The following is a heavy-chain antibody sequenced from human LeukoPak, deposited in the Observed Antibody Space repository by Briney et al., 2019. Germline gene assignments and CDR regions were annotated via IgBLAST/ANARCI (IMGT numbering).Heavy chain of an antibody. J-gene: IGHJ4*02. CDR3: ARHGGQFDY. V-gene: IGHV3-48*04. CDR1: GFTFSSYS. CDR2: ISSSSSTI. Sequence: GGSRRLSCAASGFTFSSYSMNWVRQAPGKGLEWVSYISSSSSTIYYADSVKGRFTISRDNAKNSLYLQMNSLRAEDTAVYYCARHGGQFDYWGQGTLVTVSS.